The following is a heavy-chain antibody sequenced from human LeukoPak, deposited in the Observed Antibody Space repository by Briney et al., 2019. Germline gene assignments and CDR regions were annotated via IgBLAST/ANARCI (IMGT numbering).Heavy chain of an antibody. Sequence: GGSLRLSCAASGFTFSSYAMSWVRQAPGKGLEWVSAISGSGGSTYYADSVKGRFTIFRDNFKNTLSLQMNSLRAEDTAVYYCARDMSTLYDYWGQGTLVTVSS. CDR2: ISGSGGST. D-gene: IGHD5/OR15-5a*01. CDR1: GFTFSSYA. V-gene: IGHV3-23*01. CDR3: ARDMSTLYDY. J-gene: IGHJ4*02.